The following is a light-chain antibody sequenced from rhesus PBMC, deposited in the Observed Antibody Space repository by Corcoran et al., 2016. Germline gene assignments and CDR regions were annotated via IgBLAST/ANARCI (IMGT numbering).Light chain of an antibody. J-gene: IGKJ2*01. Sequence: DIQMTQSPSSLSASVGDTVTITCRASQSISSWLDWYQQKPGKAPRLLIYKASTLQSGGPSRFSGSGTGTEFTLTISSLQPEDFATYCGLLYSRRPPYSFGQGTKVEIK. CDR1: QSISSW. CDR2: KAS. V-gene: IGKV1-22*01. CDR3: LLYSRRPPYS.